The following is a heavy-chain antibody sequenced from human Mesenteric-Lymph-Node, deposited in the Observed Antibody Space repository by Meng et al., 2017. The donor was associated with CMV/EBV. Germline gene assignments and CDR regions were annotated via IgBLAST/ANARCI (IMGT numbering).Heavy chain of an antibody. CDR2: MDYSGST. CDR1: GGYVSSGSHY. D-gene: IGHD3-10*01. J-gene: IGHJ4*02. V-gene: IGHV4-61*01. CDR3: ARALVRGVMNFDY. Sequence: SGGYVSSGSHYWSWSRKPQGKGMEWIAYMDYSGSTNYNPYLKSRVTISVDTSKNPFSLKLSSVTAADTAVYYCARALVRGVMNFDYWGQGILVTVSS.